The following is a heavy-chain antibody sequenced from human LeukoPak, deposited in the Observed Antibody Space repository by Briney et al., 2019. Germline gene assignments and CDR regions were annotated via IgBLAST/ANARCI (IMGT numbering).Heavy chain of an antibody. CDR3: ARDNVVVPPWDWFDP. D-gene: IGHD2-2*01. CDR2: IYTSGST. J-gene: IGHJ5*02. CDR1: GGSISSYY. V-gene: IGHV4-4*07. Sequence: SETLSLTCTVSGGSISSYYWSWIRQPAGKGLEWIGRIYTSGSTNYNPSLKSRVTMSVDTSKNQFSLKLSSVTAAVTAVYYCARDNVVVPPWDWFDPWGQGTLVTVSS.